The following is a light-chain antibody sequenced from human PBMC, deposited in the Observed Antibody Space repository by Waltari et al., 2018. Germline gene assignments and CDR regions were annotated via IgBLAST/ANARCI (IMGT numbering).Light chain of an antibody. CDR3: SSYTSSSTGI. CDR2: EVY. Sequence: SALTQPASVSGSPGQSTTISCTRPSRDIGGYNFVSWYQQHPGKAPKLIIYEVYNRPSGVSYRFSGSKSGNTASLTISGLQAEDEADYYCSSYTSSSTGIFGGGTKLTVL. CDR1: SRDIGGYNF. J-gene: IGLJ2*01. V-gene: IGLV2-14*01.